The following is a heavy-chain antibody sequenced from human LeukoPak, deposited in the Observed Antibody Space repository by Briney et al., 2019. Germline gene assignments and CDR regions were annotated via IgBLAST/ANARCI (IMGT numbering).Heavy chain of an antibody. D-gene: IGHD1-26*01. CDR1: GGSISSYY. J-gene: IGHJ4*02. CDR3: VRGGIVGTTARIPLFDY. CDR2: IYYSGST. V-gene: IGHV4-59*01. Sequence: KSSETLSLTCTVSGGSISSYYWSWVRQPPGKGLEWIGYIYYSGSTNYNPSLKSRVTMSVDTSKNQFSLKLSSVTAADTAVYYSVRGGIVGTTARIPLFDYWGQGTLVTVSS.